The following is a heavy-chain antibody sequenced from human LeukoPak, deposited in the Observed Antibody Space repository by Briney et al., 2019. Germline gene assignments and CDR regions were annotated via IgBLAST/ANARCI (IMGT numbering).Heavy chain of an antibody. CDR1: GYTFTGYY. CDR3: ARDRSPTYSSGWYQDAFDI. CDR2: INPNSGGT. D-gene: IGHD6-19*01. Sequence: ASVKVSCKASGYTFTGYYMHWVRQAPGQGLEWMGWINPNSGGTNYAQKFQACVTMTRDTSISTAYMELSRLRSDDTAVYYCARDRSPTYSSGWYQDAFDIWGQGTMVTVSS. J-gene: IGHJ3*02. V-gene: IGHV1-2*04.